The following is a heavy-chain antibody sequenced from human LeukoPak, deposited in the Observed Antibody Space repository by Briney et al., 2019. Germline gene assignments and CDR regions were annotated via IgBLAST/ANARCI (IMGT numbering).Heavy chain of an antibody. CDR1: GFTVSSNY. Sequence: GGSLRLSCAASGFTVSSNYMSWVRQAPGKGLEWVSAISGSGGSTYYADSVKGRFTISRDNSKNTLYLQMNSLRAEDTAVYYCAKDDSGYDYYFDYWGQGTLVTVSP. D-gene: IGHD5-12*01. CDR3: AKDDSGYDYYFDY. V-gene: IGHV3-23*01. CDR2: ISGSGGST. J-gene: IGHJ4*02.